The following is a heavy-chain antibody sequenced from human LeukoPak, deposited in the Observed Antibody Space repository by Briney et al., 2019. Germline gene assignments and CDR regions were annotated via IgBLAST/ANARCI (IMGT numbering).Heavy chain of an antibody. D-gene: IGHD6-19*01. Sequence: SETLSLTCTVSGGSISSYYWSWIRQPPGKGLEWIGYIYYSGSTNYNPSLKSRVTISVDTSKNQFSLKLSSVTAADTAVYYCARDAYSSGYFDYWGQGTLVTVSS. CDR1: GGSISSYY. J-gene: IGHJ4*02. CDR2: IYYSGST. CDR3: ARDAYSSGYFDY. V-gene: IGHV4-59*01.